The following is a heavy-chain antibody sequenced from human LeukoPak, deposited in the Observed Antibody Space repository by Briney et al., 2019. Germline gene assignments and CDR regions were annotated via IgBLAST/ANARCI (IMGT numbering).Heavy chain of an antibody. J-gene: IGHJ4*02. D-gene: IGHD5-18*01. V-gene: IGHV3-7*03. CDR2: IKEDGSKK. Sequence: GGSLRLSCAASGFTFSRYWMTWVRQAPGKGLEWVANIKEDGSKKNYVDSVRGRFTISRDNAKNTLYLQMNSLRAEDTAVYYCAKMPGPPRGIQLWLDYWGQGTLVTVSS. CDR1: GFTFSRYW. CDR3: AKMPGPPRGIQLWLDY.